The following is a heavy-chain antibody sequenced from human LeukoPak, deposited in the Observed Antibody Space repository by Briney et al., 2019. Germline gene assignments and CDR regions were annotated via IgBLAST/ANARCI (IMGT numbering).Heavy chain of an antibody. CDR1: GFTVSSNY. Sequence: PGGSLRLSCAASGFTVSSNYMSWVRQAPGKGLEWVSVIYSVGSTYYADSVTGRFTISRDNSKNTLYLQMNSLRPEDTAVYYCARVGYDILTGHYTGAFDIWGQGTMVTVSS. CDR3: ARVGYDILTGHYTGAFDI. D-gene: IGHD3-9*01. CDR2: IYSVGST. J-gene: IGHJ3*02. V-gene: IGHV3-53*01.